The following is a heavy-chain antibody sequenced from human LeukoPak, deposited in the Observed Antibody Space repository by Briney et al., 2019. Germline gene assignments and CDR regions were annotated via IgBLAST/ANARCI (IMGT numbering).Heavy chain of an antibody. CDR2: ISGSGGST. CDR3: AKPHGTTVTTFRYQVVFDY. CDR1: GFTFSSYA. J-gene: IGHJ4*02. V-gene: IGHV3-23*01. Sequence: GGSLRLSCAASGFTFSSYAMSWVSQAPGKGLEWVSAISGSGGSTYYADSVKGRFTISRDNSKNTLYLQMNSLRAEDTAVYYCAKPHGTTVTTFRYQVVFDYWGQGTLVTVSS. D-gene: IGHD4-17*01.